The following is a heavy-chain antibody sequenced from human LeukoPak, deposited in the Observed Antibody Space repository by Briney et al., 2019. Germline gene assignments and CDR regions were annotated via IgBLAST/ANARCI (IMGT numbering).Heavy chain of an antibody. J-gene: IGHJ5*02. D-gene: IGHD1-26*01. CDR2: IYPGDSDT. Sequence: GESLKTSFKGPGFRFTSYWIGWGRPRPGKGLGWMGIIYPGDSDTRYSPSFQGQVTISADNSISTAYLQWSSLKASDTAMYYCARRIVGATARFDPWGQGTLVTVSS. V-gene: IGHV5-51*01. CDR3: ARRIVGATARFDP. CDR1: GFRFTSYW.